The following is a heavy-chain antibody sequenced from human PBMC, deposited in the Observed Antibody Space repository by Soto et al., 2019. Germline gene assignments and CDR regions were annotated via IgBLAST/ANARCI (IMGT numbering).Heavy chain of an antibody. Sequence: GWSLRLSCAASVFTFSSYALHWVRQAPGKGLEWVAVISYDGSNKYYADSVKGRFTISRDNSKNTLYLQMNSLRAEDTAVYYCARVGPGCSGGSCPETYYGMDVWGQGTTVTVSS. CDR3: ARVGPGCSGGSCPETYYGMDV. CDR1: VFTFSSYA. D-gene: IGHD2-15*01. CDR2: ISYDGSNK. J-gene: IGHJ6*02. V-gene: IGHV3-30-3*01.